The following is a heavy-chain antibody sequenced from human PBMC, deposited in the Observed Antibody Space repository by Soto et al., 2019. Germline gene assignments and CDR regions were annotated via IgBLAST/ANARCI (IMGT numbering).Heavy chain of an antibody. CDR2: ISSSSSTI. CDR3: ARSVTMIVVVISDAFDI. J-gene: IGHJ3*02. CDR1: GFTFSSYS. V-gene: IGHV3-48*02. D-gene: IGHD3-22*01. Sequence: GGSLRLSCAASGFTFSSYSMNWVRQAPGKGLEWVSYISSSSSTIYYADSEKGRFTISRDNAKNSLYLQMNSLRDEDTAVYYCARSVTMIVVVISDAFDIWGQGTMVTVSS.